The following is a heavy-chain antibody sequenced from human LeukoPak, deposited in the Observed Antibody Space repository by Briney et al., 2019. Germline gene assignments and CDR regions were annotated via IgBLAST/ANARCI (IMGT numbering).Heavy chain of an antibody. CDR1: GGSISSYY. Sequence: SETLSLTCTVSGGSISSYYWSWIRQPPGKGLEWIGYIYYSGSTNYNPSLKSRVTISVDKSKNQFSLKLSSVTAADTAVYYCARSYDSSGYYYDPWGQGTLVTVSS. CDR3: ARSYDSSGYYYDP. J-gene: IGHJ5*02. D-gene: IGHD3-22*01. V-gene: IGHV4-59*12. CDR2: IYYSGST.